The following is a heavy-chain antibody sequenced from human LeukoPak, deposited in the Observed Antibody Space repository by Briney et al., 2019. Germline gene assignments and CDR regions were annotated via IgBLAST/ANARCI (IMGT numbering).Heavy chain of an antibody. J-gene: IGHJ5*02. Sequence: GASVKVSCKASGYNFIGYYMHWVRQAPGQGLEWMGWINPNSGATNYARNFQGRATMTRDTSITTTYMELSSLTSDDTAVYYCARENWFDTWGQGTLVTVSS. CDR2: INPNSGAT. CDR3: ARENWFDT. V-gene: IGHV1-2*02. CDR1: GYNFIGYY.